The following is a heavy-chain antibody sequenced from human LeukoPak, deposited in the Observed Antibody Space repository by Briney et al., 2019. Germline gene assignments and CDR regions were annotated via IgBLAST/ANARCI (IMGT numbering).Heavy chain of an antibody. Sequence: GGSLRLSCSASGFTFSSYAMHWVRQAPGKGLEYVSAISGSGGSTYYADSVKGRFTISRDNSKNTLYLQMNSLRAEDTAVYYCAKVFSSSSTDYWGQGTLVTVSS. J-gene: IGHJ4*02. CDR2: ISGSGGST. V-gene: IGHV3-64*04. CDR1: GFTFSSYA. CDR3: AKVFSSSSTDY. D-gene: IGHD6-6*01.